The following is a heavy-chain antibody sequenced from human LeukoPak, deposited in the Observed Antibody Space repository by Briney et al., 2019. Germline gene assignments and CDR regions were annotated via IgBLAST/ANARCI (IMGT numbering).Heavy chain of an antibody. D-gene: IGHD3-10*01. V-gene: IGHV1-3*02. J-gene: IGHJ6*02. CDR2: SNVGNGNT. Sequence: ASVKVSCKASGYSFTNYAIHWVRQAPGQRPEWMGWSNVGNGNTKYSQEFQGRVTFTRDTSANTAYMQLSRLRSEDMGVYYCARGDYYGSGGFGMDVWGQGTAVTVSS. CDR3: ARGDYYGSGGFGMDV. CDR1: GYSFTNYA.